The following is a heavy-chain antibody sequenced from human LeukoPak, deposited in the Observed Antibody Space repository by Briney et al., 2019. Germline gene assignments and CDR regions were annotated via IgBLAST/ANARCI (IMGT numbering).Heavy chain of an antibody. J-gene: IGHJ6*03. D-gene: IGHD2-2*02. CDR2: IYTSGST. CDR3: VRGIVVVPAAITWGYYYYYMDV. Sequence: PSQTLSLTCTVSGGSISGGSYYWSWIRQPAGKGLEWIGRIYTSGSTNYNPSLKSRVTISVDTSKNQFSLKLSSVTAADTAVYYCVRGIVVVPAAITWGYYYYYMDVWGKGTTGTVSS. V-gene: IGHV4-61*02. CDR1: GGSISGGSYY.